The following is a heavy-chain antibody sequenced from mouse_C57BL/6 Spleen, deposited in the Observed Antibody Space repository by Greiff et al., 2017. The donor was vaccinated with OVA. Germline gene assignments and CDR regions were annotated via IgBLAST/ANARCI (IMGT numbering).Heavy chain of an antibody. J-gene: IGHJ1*03. Sequence: EVQLVESGGGLVQPGGSLSLSCAASGFTFTDYYMSWVRQPPGKALEWLGFIRNKANGYTTEYSASVKGRFTISRDNSQSILYLQMNALRAEDSATYYCARSPSITTVVEGYFDVWGTGTTVTVSS. D-gene: IGHD1-1*01. CDR2: IRNKANGYTT. V-gene: IGHV7-3*01. CDR1: GFTFTDYY. CDR3: ARSPSITTVVEGYFDV.